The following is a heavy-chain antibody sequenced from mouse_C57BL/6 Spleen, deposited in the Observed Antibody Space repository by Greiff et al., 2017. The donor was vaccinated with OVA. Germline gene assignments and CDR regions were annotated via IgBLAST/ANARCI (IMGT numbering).Heavy chain of an antibody. J-gene: IGHJ2*01. Sequence: VQVVESGAELVRPGTSVKVSCKASGYAFTNYLIEWVKQRPGQGLEWIGVINPGSGGTNYNEKLKGKATLTADKSSSTAYMQLSSLTSEDSAVYFCARYTMITNYFDYWGQGTTLTVSS. CDR3: ARYTMITNYFDY. V-gene: IGHV1-54*01. CDR1: GYAFTNYL. CDR2: INPGSGGT. D-gene: IGHD2-4*01.